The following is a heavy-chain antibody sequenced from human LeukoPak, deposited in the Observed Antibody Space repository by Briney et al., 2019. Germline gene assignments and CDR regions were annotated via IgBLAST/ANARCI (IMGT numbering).Heavy chain of an antibody. J-gene: IGHJ3*02. CDR2: MNPNSGNT. CDR3: ARGQYYYDSSGYHDAFDI. D-gene: IGHD3-22*01. V-gene: IGHV1-8*02. Sequence: ASVKVSCKASGYTFTSYDINWVRQATGQGLEWMGWMNPNSGNTGYAQKFQGRVTMTRDTSTSTVYMQLSSLRSEDTAMYYCARGQYYYDSSGYHDAFDIWGQGTMVTVSS. CDR1: GYTFTSYD.